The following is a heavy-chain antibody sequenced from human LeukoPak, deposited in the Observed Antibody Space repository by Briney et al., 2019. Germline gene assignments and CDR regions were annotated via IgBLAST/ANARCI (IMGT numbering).Heavy chain of an antibody. CDR1: GGTFISYA. V-gene: IGHV1-69*05. Sequence: ASVKVSCKASGGTFISYAISWVRQAPGQGLEWMGGIIPIFGTANYAQKFQGRVTITTDESTSTAYMELSSLRSEDTAVYYCARDFRPITMVRGVIQTAHGYWGQGTLVTVSA. J-gene: IGHJ4*02. D-gene: IGHD3-10*01. CDR3: ARDFRPITMVRGVIQTAHGY. CDR2: IIPIFGTA.